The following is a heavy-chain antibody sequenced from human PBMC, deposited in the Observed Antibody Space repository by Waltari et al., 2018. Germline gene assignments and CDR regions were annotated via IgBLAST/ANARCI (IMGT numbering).Heavy chain of an antibody. CDR1: GYAFSDYG. J-gene: IGHJ5*02. CDR3: ARDPHEFWSSYFFDA. CDR2: ISAYNDKT. D-gene: IGHD3-3*01. Sequence: QVLLVQSGPEVKKPGASVKVSCKTHGYAFSDYGMNWVRQAPGQGLEWMGWISAYNDKTDYAQKFQGRVTMTIDKSTTTAYMELRSLRADDTAVYYCARDPHEFWSSYFFDAWGQG. V-gene: IGHV1-18*01.